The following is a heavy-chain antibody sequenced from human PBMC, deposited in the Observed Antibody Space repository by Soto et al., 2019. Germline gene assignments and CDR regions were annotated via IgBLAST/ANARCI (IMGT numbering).Heavy chain of an antibody. CDR2: ISSNGGST. J-gene: IGHJ6*02. CDR1: GFTFSSYA. CDR3: VKGSTRRFAHYYGMDV. D-gene: IGHD3-10*01. V-gene: IGHV3-64D*08. Sequence: PGGSLRLSCSASGFTFSSYAMHWVRQAPGKGLEYVSAISSNGGSTYYADSVKGRFTISRDNSKNTLYLQMSSLRAEDTAVYYCVKGSTRRFAHYYGMDVWGQGTTVTVSS.